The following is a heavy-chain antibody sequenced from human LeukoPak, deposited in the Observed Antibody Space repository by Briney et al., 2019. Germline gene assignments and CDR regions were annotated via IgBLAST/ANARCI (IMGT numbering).Heavy chain of an antibody. CDR1: GYTFTGYY. CDR2: VNPNSGGT. V-gene: IGHV1-2*02. CDR3: ARRLQIVWYGLDV. Sequence: ASVKVSCKASGYTFTGYYIHWVRQAPGQGLEWMGWVNPNSGGTIYEEKFQGRVNMTRDTSISTAYMELTGLRSDDTAVYYCARRLQIVWYGLDVWGQGTSVTVSS. J-gene: IGHJ6*02. D-gene: IGHD2-21*01.